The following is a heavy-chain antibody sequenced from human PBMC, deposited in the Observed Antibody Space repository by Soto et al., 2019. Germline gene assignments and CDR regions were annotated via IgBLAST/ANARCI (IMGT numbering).Heavy chain of an antibody. J-gene: IGHJ4*02. CDR3: AQRQSGWYVY. V-gene: IGHV3-74*01. CDR1: GLTFCSYW. Sequence: PGGSPRLSCAASGLTFCSYWMHWVRQAPGKGLVWVSRINSDGSSTNYADSVKGRFTISRDNAKNTLYLQMNSLRAEDTAVYYCAQRQSGWYVYWGQGTLVTVSS. CDR2: INSDGSST. D-gene: IGHD6-19*01.